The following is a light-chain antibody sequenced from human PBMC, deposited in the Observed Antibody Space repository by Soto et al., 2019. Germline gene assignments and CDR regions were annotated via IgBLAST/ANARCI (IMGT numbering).Light chain of an antibody. Sequence: DIQMTQSPSTLSSSVGDRVTLSCRASQSVSSWLAWYQQKPGKAPKLLIYDASSLETGVPSRFSGSGSGTEFTLTISSLQPDDFATYYCQQYNSYQRTFGQGTKVEIK. CDR2: DAS. V-gene: IGKV1-5*01. CDR1: QSVSSW. J-gene: IGKJ1*01. CDR3: QQYNSYQRT.